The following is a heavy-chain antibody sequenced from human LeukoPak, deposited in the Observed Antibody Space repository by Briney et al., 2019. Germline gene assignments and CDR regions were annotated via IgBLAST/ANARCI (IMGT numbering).Heavy chain of an antibody. CDR1: GYTFTVYY. Sequence: GASVKVSCKASGYTFTVYYMHWVRQAPRQGLDWMGWINPNSGGTNYAQKFQGRVTMTRDTSISTAYMELSGLRSDDTAVYFCTKKTAYDILTGYAPTGFDYWGQGTLVTVSS. J-gene: IGHJ4*02. CDR2: INPNSGGT. D-gene: IGHD3-9*01. CDR3: TKKTAYDILTGYAPTGFDY. V-gene: IGHV1-2*02.